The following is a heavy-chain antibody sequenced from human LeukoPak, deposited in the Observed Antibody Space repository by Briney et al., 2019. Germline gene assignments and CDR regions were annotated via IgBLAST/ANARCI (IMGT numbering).Heavy chain of an antibody. Sequence: GGSLRLSCAASGFTFSSYWMFWVRQAPGKGLVWVSRINTDGTTTNYADSVKGRFTISRDNAKNTLYLQMNSLGAEDTAVYYCASQDYYASSGALIDYWGQGTLVTVSS. V-gene: IGHV3-74*01. CDR2: INTDGTTT. D-gene: IGHD3-22*01. J-gene: IGHJ4*02. CDR1: GFTFSSYW. CDR3: ASQDYYASSGALIDY.